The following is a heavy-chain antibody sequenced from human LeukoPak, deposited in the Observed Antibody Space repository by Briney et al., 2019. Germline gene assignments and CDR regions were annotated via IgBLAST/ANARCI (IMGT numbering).Heavy chain of an antibody. V-gene: IGHV3-30-3*01. CDR2: TSFDGTNK. J-gene: IGHJ4*02. D-gene: IGHD3-16*02. CDR1: GFTFNYFA. Sequence: GGSLRLSCAGSGFTFNYFAIHWVRQAPGKGLEWVAVTSFDGTNKYYADSVKGRFTISRDNAKNSLYLQMNSLRAEDTAVYYCARKSSRTEGLDYWGQGTLVTVSS. CDR3: ARKSSRTEGLDY.